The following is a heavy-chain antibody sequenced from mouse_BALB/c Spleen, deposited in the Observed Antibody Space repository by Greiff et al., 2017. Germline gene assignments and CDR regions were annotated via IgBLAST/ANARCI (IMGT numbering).Heavy chain of an antibody. CDR2: ISSGSSTI. CDR3: AIITTATSDYFDY. Sequence: EVQVVESGGGLVQPGGSRKLSCAASGFTFSSFGMHWVRQAPEKGLEWVAYISSGSSTIYYADTVKGRFTISRDNPKNTLFLQMTSLRSEDTAMYYCAIITTATSDYFDYWGQGTTLTVSS. J-gene: IGHJ2*01. CDR1: GFTFSSFG. V-gene: IGHV5-17*02. D-gene: IGHD1-2*01.